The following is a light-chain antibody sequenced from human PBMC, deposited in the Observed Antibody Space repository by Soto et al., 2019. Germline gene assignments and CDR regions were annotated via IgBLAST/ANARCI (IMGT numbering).Light chain of an antibody. Sequence: QSALTQPPSVSGSPGQSVTISCTGTSSDVGSYNRVSWYQQPPGTAPKVMIYEVSNRPSGVPDRFSGSKSGNTASLTVSGLPPEDEAVYYSSSPPRSNTNAVATGPRVPAL. V-gene: IGLV2-18*02. CDR3: SSPPRSNTNA. J-gene: IGLJ1*01. CDR1: SSDVGSYNR. CDR2: EVS.